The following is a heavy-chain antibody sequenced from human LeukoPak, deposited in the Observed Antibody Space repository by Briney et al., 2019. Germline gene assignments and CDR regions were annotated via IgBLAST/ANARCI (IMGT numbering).Heavy chain of an antibody. CDR2: IYYSGST. CDR3: ARDTQYQLFNWFDP. D-gene: IGHD2-2*01. Sequence: SETLSLTCTVPGGSISSSSYYWGWIRQHPGKGLEWIGYIYYSGSTYYNPSLKSRVTISVDTSKNQFSLKLSSVTAADTAVYYCARDTQYQLFNWFDPWGQGTLVTVSS. J-gene: IGHJ5*02. CDR1: GGSISSSSYY. V-gene: IGHV4-31*03.